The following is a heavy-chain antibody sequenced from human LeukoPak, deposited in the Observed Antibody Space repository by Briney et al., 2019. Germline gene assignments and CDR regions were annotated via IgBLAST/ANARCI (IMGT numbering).Heavy chain of an antibody. CDR3: ARCHYYYYYYMDV. V-gene: IGHV4-59*11. J-gene: IGHJ6*03. Sequence: SETLSLTCTVSGGSISSHYWSWIRQPPGKGLEWLGYIYYSGSTNYNPSLKSRVTISVDTSKNQFSLKLSPVTAADTAVYYCARCHYYYYYYMDVWGKGTTVTVSS. CDR2: IYYSGST. CDR1: GGSISSHY.